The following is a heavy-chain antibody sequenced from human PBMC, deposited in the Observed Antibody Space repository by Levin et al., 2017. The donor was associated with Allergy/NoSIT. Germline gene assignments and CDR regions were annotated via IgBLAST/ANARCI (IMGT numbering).Heavy chain of an antibody. CDR3: ARMFGLEWEPVGYFDY. CDR1: GYTFTSYG. V-gene: IGHV1-18*01. CDR2: ISAYNGNT. Sequence: GESLKISCKASGYTFTSYGISWVRQAPGQGLEWMGWISAYNGNTNYAQKLQGRVTMTTDTSTSTAYMELRSLRSDDTAVYYCARMFGLEWEPVGYFDYWGQGTLVTVSS. J-gene: IGHJ4*02. D-gene: IGHD3-3*01.